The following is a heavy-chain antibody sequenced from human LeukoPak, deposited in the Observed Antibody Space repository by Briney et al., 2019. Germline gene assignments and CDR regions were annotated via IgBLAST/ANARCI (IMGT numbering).Heavy chain of an antibody. J-gene: IGHJ4*02. CDR1: GFTFSSYE. Sequence: GGSLRLSCAASGFTFSSYEMNWVRQAPGKGLEWVSYITSSGSTIYYADSVKGRFTISRDNAKNSLYLQMNSLRAEDTAVYYCARGVGGQSFDYWGQGTLVTVSS. CDR2: ITSSGSTI. V-gene: IGHV3-48*03. CDR3: ARGVGGQSFDY. D-gene: IGHD3-16*01.